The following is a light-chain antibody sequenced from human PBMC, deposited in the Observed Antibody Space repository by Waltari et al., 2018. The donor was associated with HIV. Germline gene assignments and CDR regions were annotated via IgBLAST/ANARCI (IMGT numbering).Light chain of an antibody. CDR2: EVN. CDR1: SSDVGAYNY. CDR3: SSYAGSAVV. V-gene: IGLV2-8*01. Sequence: QSALTQPPSASGSRGQSVTTPCTGTSSDVGAYNYVSWYQQYPGMAPKLIIYEVNKRPSGVPDRFSGSKSGNTASLTVSGLQAEDEADFYCSSYAGSAVVFGGGTKLTVL. J-gene: IGLJ2*01.